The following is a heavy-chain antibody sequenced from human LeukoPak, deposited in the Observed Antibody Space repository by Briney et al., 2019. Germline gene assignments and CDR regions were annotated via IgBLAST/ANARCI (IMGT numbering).Heavy chain of an antibody. V-gene: IGHV3-21*01. J-gene: IGHJ4*02. D-gene: IGHD6-19*01. CDR1: GFTFSSYS. Sequence: GGSLRLSCAASGFTFSSYSMNWVRQAPGKGLEWVSSISSSSSYIYYADSVKGRFTISRDNAKNSLYLQMNSLRAEDTAVYYCAREWYSSGWYHYWGQGTLVTVSS. CDR2: ISSSSSYI. CDR3: AREWYSSGWYHY.